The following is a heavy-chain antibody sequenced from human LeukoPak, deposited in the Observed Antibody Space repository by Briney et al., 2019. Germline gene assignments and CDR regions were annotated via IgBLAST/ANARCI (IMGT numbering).Heavy chain of an antibody. CDR1: GGTFSSYA. CDR3: ARDLAPYDSSGYYYFDY. Sequence: SVKVSCKASGGTFSSYAISWVRQAPGQGLEWMGGIIPIFGTANYAQKFQGRVTITTDESTSTAYMELGSLRSDDTAVYYCARDLAPYDSSGYYYFDYWGQGTLVTVSS. J-gene: IGHJ4*02. V-gene: IGHV1-69*05. CDR2: IIPIFGTA. D-gene: IGHD3-22*01.